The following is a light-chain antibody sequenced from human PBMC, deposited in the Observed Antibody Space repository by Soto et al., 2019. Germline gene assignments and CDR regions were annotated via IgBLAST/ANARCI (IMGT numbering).Light chain of an antibody. CDR3: LHYNNWPPT. J-gene: IGKJ1*01. CDR1: RSITNY. CDR2: AAS. V-gene: IGKV1-39*02. Sequence: IQVPRSPSYLSACVEDRVTLTCRASRSITNYLNWYQQKPGRAPKLLIYAASRLQGGVPSRFSGSGSGTEFTLTISSLQSEDFVVYYCLHYNNWPPTVGQGTKVDIK.